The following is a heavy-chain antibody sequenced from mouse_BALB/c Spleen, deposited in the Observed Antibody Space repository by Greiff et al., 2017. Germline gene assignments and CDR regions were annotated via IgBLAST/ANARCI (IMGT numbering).Heavy chain of an antibody. D-gene: IGHD2-1*01. CDR1: GYSITSDYA. CDR2: ISYSGST. J-gene: IGHJ4*01. CDR3: AIYYGNYRAMDY. Sequence: EVKVEESGPGLVKPSQSLSLTCTVTGYSITSDYAWNWIRQFPGNKLEWMGYISYSGSTSYNPSLKSRISITRDTSKNQFFLQLNSVTTEDTATYYCAIYYGNYRAMDYWGQGTSVTVSS. V-gene: IGHV3-2*02.